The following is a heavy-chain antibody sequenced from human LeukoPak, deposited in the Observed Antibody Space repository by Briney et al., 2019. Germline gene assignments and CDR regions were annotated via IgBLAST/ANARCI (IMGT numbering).Heavy chain of an antibody. CDR3: ATEPGIGYAFDI. J-gene: IGHJ3*02. D-gene: IGHD3-10*01. CDR2: INPDGSEK. V-gene: IGHV3-7*01. CDR1: GITFRNYW. Sequence: GGSLRLSCVASGITFRNYWMSWVRQAPGKGLEWVANINPDGSEKNYAHSVKGRFTTSRDNAKNSVSLQMNSLTAQDTAVYYCATEPGIGYAFDIWGQGTMVTVSS.